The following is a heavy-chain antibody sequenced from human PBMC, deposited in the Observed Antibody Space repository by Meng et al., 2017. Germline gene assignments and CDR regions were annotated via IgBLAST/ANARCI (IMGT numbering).Heavy chain of an antibody. Sequence: LLQCRARLLQSSATLSLTCAVDGGCVSGYSSSWIRQPPGKGLEWLGEINNSGSTNYNPSLKSRVTMSLDTSKNQFSLRLSPVTAADTAVYYCARSHSVTIVAFDYWGQGTLVTVSS. V-gene: IGHV4-34*02. J-gene: IGHJ4*02. D-gene: IGHD4-17*01. CDR2: INNSGST. CDR1: GGCVSGYS. CDR3: ARSHSVTIVAFDY.